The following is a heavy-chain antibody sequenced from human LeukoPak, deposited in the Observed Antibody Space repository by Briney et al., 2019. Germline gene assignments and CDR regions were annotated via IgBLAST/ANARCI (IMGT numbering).Heavy chain of an antibody. CDR2: IGTAGDT. Sequence: GGSLRLSCAASGFTFSSYDMHWVRQATGKGLEWVSAIGTAGDTYYPGSVKGRFTISRENAKNSLYLQMNSLRAGDTAVYYCARALGYYYYGMDVWGQGTTVTVSS. J-gene: IGHJ6*02. D-gene: IGHD3-16*01. CDR3: ARALGYYYYGMDV. V-gene: IGHV3-13*01. CDR1: GFTFSSYD.